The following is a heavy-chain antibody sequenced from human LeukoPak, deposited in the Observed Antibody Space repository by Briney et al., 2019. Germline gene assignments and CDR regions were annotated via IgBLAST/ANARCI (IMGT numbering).Heavy chain of an antibody. V-gene: IGHV1-46*01. CDR2: INPSGGST. Sequence: ASVKVSCKASGYTFTSYYIHWVRQAPGQGLEWMGIINPSGGSTSYAQKFQGRVTMTRDTSTSTVYMELNSLRAEDTAVYYCAKLTRIYSVDYWGQGTLVTVSS. D-gene: IGHD1-20*01. CDR1: GYTFTSYY. J-gene: IGHJ4*02. CDR3: AKLTRIYSVDY.